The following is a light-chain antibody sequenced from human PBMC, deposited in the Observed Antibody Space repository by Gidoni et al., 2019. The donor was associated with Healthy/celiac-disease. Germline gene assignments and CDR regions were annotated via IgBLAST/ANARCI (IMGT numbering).Light chain of an antibody. J-gene: IGLJ2*01. V-gene: IGLV3-1*01. CDR2: QDS. Sequence: SYELTQQPYVSVSPGQTASITCSGDKLGDKYACWYQQKTGQSPVLVFYQDSKRPSGIPARFSGSNSGNTATLTISGIQAMDEADYYCQAWDSSTAVVFGGGTKLTVL. CDR1: KLGDKY. CDR3: QAWDSSTAVV.